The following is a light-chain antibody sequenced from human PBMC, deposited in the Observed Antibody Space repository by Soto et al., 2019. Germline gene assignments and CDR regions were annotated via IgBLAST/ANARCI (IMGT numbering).Light chain of an antibody. CDR1: SSDVGGYKY. V-gene: IGLV2-8*01. J-gene: IGLJ1*01. CDR3: SSYAGINNVGV. Sequence: QSALTQPPSASGSPGQSVTISCTGTSSDVGGYKYVSWYQQHPGKAPKLMIFEVNKRPSGVPDRFSGSKSGNTASLTVSELQAEDEADYYCSSYAGINNVGVFGTGTKLTVL. CDR2: EVN.